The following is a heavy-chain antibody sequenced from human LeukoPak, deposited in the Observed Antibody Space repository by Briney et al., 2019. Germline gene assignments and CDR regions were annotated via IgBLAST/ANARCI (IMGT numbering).Heavy chain of an antibody. CDR3: ARVRPTRITIFGVVDPKYNWFDP. J-gene: IGHJ5*02. Sequence: GASVKVSFKASGYTFTSYDINWVRQATGQGLEWMGWMNPNSGNTGYAQKFQGRVTMTRNTSISTAYMELSSLRSEDTAVYYCARVRPTRITIFGVVDPKYNWFDPWGQGTLVTVSS. D-gene: IGHD3-3*01. CDR2: MNPNSGNT. CDR1: GYTFTSYD. V-gene: IGHV1-8*01.